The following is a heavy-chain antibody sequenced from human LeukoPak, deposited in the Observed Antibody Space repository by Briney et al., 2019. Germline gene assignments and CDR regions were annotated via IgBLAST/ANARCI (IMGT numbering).Heavy chain of an antibody. CDR1: GGTFSSYA. J-gene: IGHJ4*02. CDR2: IIPIFGTA. CDR3: ARAGLRYFDWLLLY. D-gene: IGHD3-9*01. Sequence: SVKVSCKASGGTFSSYAISWVRQAPGQGLEWMGGIIPIFGTANYAQKFQSRVTITADESTSTAYMELSRLRSEDTAVYYCARAGLRYFDWLLLYWGQGTLVPVSS. V-gene: IGHV1-69*13.